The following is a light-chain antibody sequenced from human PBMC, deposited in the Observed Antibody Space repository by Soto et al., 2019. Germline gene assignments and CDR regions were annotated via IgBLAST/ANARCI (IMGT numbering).Light chain of an antibody. CDR1: SSDVGGYNY. CDR3: SSYTSSSIHYV. Sequence: QSALTQPASVSGSPGQSIPISCTGTSSDVGGYNYVSWYQQHPGKAPKLMIYDVSNRPSGVSNRFSGSKSGNTASLTISGLQAEDEADYYCSSYTSSSIHYVFGTGTKLTVL. CDR2: DVS. V-gene: IGLV2-14*01. J-gene: IGLJ1*01.